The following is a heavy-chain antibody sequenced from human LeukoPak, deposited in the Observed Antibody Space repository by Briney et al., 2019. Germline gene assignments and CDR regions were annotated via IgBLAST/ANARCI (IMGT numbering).Heavy chain of an antibody. CDR3: AKVSGSTPIVYFDY. Sequence: GRSLRLSCAASGVTCEDDAMCWGREAPGEGVGWGSRISLNSGSIGYADSVKGRFTISRDNAKHSLYLQMNSLRAEDTALYYCAKVSGSTPIVYFDYWGQGTLLTDSS. V-gene: IGHV3-9*01. CDR1: GVTCEDDA. J-gene: IGHJ4*02. D-gene: IGHD2-15*01. CDR2: ISLNSGSI.